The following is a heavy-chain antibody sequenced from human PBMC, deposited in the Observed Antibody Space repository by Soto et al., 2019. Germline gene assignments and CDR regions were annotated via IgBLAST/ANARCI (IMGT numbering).Heavy chain of an antibody. D-gene: IGHD2-15*01. V-gene: IGHV1-8*01. Sequence: QVQLVQSGAEVKKPGASVKVSCKASGYTFTTNDINWVRQATGQGLEWMGWMNPANGNTGSAQKFQGRVTMTRDTSINTDYMELSSLRSEDTAVYYCTARSCGGGYCYAIDYWGQGTLVTVSS. J-gene: IGHJ4*02. CDR1: GYTFTTND. CDR2: MNPANGNT. CDR3: TARSCGGGYCYAIDY.